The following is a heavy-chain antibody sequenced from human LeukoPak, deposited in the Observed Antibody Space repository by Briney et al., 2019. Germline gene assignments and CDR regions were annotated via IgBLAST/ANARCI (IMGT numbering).Heavy chain of an antibody. V-gene: IGHV3-23*01. CDR3: AKGQFTPYYYMDV. Sequence: GGSLRLSCAASGFAFSSYAMTWVRQGPGKGLEWVSSITISGLSTYYADSVKGRFTISRDNSKNTLYLQMNSLRPEDTAVYFCAKGQFTPYYYMDVWGKGTMVTVSS. J-gene: IGHJ6*03. CDR1: GFAFSSYA. D-gene: IGHD5-24*01. CDR2: ITISGLST.